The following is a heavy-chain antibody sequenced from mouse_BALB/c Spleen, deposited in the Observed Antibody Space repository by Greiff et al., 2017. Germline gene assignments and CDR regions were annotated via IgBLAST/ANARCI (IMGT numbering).Heavy chain of an antibody. J-gene: IGHJ2*01. CDR3: ARILGLYFDY. CDR1: GFNIKDTY. D-gene: IGHD3-3*01. Sequence: EVKLMESGAELVKPGASVKLSCTASGFNIKDTYMHWVKQRPEQGLEWIGRIDPANGNTKYDPKFQGKATITADTSSNTAYLQLSSLTSEDTAVYYCARILGLYFDYWGQGTTLTVSS. CDR2: IDPANGNT. V-gene: IGHV14-3*02.